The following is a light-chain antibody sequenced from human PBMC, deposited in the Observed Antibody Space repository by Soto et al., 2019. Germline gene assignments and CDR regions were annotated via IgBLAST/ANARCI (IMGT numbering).Light chain of an antibody. CDR1: QSVAGH. CDR2: DAS. J-gene: IGKJ3*01. CDR3: QQRNSWPPLFT. V-gene: IGKV3-11*01. Sequence: EVLLTQSPATLSVSPGERATLSCRASQSVAGHLAWYQQKPGQAPSLLIYDASKRATGIPARFSGSGSGTDFNLTISSLQPEDFAVYYCQQRNSWPPLFTFGPGTKVDIK.